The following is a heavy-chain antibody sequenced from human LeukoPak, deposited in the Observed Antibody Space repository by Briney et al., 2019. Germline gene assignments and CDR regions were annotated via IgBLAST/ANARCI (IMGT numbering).Heavy chain of an antibody. J-gene: IGHJ4*02. V-gene: IGHV3-23*01. CDR3: AKDSSVPYGIAD. CDR2: ISPSDGNT. Sequence: PGGSLRLSCAASGFTFSKYAMSWVRQAPGKGLEWVSAISPSDGNTFYSASVKGRFTISRDNSRNTLSLQMNSLRAEDTALYYCAKDSSVPYGIADWGQGTLVTVSS. CDR1: GFTFSKYA. D-gene: IGHD6-13*01.